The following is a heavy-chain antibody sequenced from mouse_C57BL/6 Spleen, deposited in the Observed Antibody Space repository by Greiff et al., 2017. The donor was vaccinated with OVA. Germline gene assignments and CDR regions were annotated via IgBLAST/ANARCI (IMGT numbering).Heavy chain of an antibody. Sequence: QVQLQQPGAELVKPGASVKLSCKASGYTFTSYWMQWVKQRPGQGLEWIGEIDPSDSYTNYNQKFKGKATLTVDTSSSTAYMQLSSLTSEDSAVHYCARGAMVTTQGFAYWGQGTLVTVSA. CDR3: ARGAMVTTQGFAY. CDR2: IDPSDSYT. D-gene: IGHD2-2*01. CDR1: GYTFTSYW. J-gene: IGHJ3*01. V-gene: IGHV1-50*01.